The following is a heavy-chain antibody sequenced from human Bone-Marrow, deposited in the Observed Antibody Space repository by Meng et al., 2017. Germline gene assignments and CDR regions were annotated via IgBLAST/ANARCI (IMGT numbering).Heavy chain of an antibody. D-gene: IGHD2-2*01. CDR3: ARGLGYCSSTSCYEYRDY. CDR2: ISYDGGNK. J-gene: IGHJ4*02. Sequence: GESLKISCAASGFTFSSYAMHWVRQAPGKGLECVAVISYDGGNKYYADSVKGRFTISRDNSKNTLYLQMNSLRAEDTAVYYCARGLGYCSSTSCYEYRDYWGQGTLVTVSS. CDR1: GFTFSSYA. V-gene: IGHV3-30*04.